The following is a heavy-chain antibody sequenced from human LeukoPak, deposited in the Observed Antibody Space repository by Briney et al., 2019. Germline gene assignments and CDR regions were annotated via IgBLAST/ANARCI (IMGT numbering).Heavy chain of an antibody. J-gene: IGHJ6*02. CDR1: GYTFTSYG. CDR2: ISGYNGNT. CDR3: AVTAAGTYYYGMDV. Sequence: GASVKVSCKASGYTFTSYGISWVRQAPGQGLEWMGWISGYNGNTNYAQKLQGRVTMTTDTSTSTAYMELRSLRSDDTAVYYCAVTAAGTYYYGMDVWGQGTTVTVSS. D-gene: IGHD6-13*01. V-gene: IGHV1-18*01.